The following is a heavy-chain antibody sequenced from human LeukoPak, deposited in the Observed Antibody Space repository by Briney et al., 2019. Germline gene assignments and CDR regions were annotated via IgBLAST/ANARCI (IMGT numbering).Heavy chain of an antibody. CDR1: GYTFTSYG. V-gene: IGHV1-18*01. CDR2: ISAYNGNT. D-gene: IGHD1-26*01. Sequence: APVKVSCKASGYTFTSYGISWVRQAPGQGLEWMGWISAYNGNTNYAQKLQGRVTMTTDTSTSTAYMELRSLRSDDTAVYYCARESAAYRDFDYWGQGTLVTVSS. J-gene: IGHJ4*02. CDR3: ARESAAYRDFDY.